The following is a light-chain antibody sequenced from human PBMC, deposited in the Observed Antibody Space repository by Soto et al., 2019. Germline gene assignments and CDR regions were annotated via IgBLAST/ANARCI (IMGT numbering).Light chain of an antibody. Sequence: DIQMTQSPSTLSASVGDRVTITCRASQSISSWLAWYQQKPGKAPKLLIYKASSLEGGVPSRFSGSGSGTDFTLTISSLQPDDFATYYCQQYHSYSLTFGGGTKVDMK. J-gene: IGKJ4*01. CDR3: QQYHSYSLT. CDR2: KAS. CDR1: QSISSW. V-gene: IGKV1-5*03.